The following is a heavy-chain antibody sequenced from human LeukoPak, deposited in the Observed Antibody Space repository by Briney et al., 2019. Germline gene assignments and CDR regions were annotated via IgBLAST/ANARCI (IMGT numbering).Heavy chain of an antibody. CDR2: IKQDGSDK. D-gene: IGHD6-13*01. Sequence: PGGSLRLSCAASGFTFSSYWMSWVRQAPGKGLEWVANIKQDGSDKYYVDSVKGRFTISRDNAKNSLYLQMNSLRADDTALYYCAGQYSSSWYALGYLDYWGQRTLVTVSS. V-gene: IGHV3-7*01. CDR1: GFTFSSYW. CDR3: AGQYSSSWYALGYLDY. J-gene: IGHJ4*02.